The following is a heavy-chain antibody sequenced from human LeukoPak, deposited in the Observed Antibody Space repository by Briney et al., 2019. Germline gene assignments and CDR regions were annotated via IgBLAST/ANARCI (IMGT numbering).Heavy chain of an antibody. CDR2: INPNSGGT. J-gene: IGHJ4*02. D-gene: IGHD2-8*01. CDR3: TRPRYCNDGVCYKDY. V-gene: IGHV1-2*02. CDR1: GYTFTGYY. Sequence: GASVKVSCKASGYTFTGYYMHWVRQAPGQGLEWMGWINPNSGGTNYAQKFQGRVTMTRDTSISTAYMELSRLRTDDTAVYYCTRPRYCNDGVCYKDYWGQGTLVTVSS.